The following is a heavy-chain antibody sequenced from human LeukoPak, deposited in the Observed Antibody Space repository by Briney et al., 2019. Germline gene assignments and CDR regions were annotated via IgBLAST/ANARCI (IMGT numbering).Heavy chain of an antibody. CDR3: ARDFGLTGKVDY. CDR1: GFTFSSYA. V-gene: IGHV3-64*01. CDR2: ISSNGGST. J-gene: IGHJ4*02. D-gene: IGHD1-20*01. Sequence: GGSLRLSCAASGFTFSSYAMSWVRQAPGKGLESVSAISSNGGSTYYANSVKGRFTISRDNSKNTLYLQMGSLRAEDLAVYYCARDFGLTGKVDYWGQGTLVTVSS.